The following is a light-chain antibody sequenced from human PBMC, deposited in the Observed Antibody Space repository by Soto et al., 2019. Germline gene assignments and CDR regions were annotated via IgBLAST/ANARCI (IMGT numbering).Light chain of an antibody. CDR2: GAS. CDR1: QTIRSNY. CDR3: QQYGSSPWT. V-gene: IGKV3-20*01. Sequence: ETVLTQSPGTLSLSRGERATLSCRASQTIRSNYLAWYRQTPGQAPRLLIYGASNRATGIADTFSGSESGTDFTLIISRLEPEDFALYYCQQYGSSPWTFGQGTKVEIK. J-gene: IGKJ1*01.